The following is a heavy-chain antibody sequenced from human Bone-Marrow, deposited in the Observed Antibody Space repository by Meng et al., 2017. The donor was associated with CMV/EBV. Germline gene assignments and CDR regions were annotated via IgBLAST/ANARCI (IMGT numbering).Heavy chain of an antibody. CDR1: GGTFSSYA. V-gene: IGHV1-69*05. J-gene: IGHJ6*02. CDR2: IIPIFGTT. D-gene: IGHD2-2*01. CDR3: AASGRGDIVVVPAATQYYYYYGMDV. Sequence: SVKVSCKASGGTFSSYAISWVRQAPGQGLEWMGGIIPIFGTTNYAQKFQGRVTITTDESTSTAYMELSSLRSEETAVYYCAASGRGDIVVVPAATQYYYYYGMDVWGQGTTVTVS.